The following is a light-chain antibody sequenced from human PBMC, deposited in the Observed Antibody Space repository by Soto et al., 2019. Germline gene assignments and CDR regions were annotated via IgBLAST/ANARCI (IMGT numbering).Light chain of an antibody. CDR1: QSVSSN. CDR3: QQYNNWPQT. V-gene: IGKV3-15*01. Sequence: EIVLTQSPATLSVSPGERATLSCRASQSVSSNLAWYQQKPGQAPRLLIYGASTRATGIPASFSGSGSGTEFTLTISSLQSEDFAVYYCQQYNNWPQTLGQGTKVDIK. CDR2: GAS. J-gene: IGKJ1*01.